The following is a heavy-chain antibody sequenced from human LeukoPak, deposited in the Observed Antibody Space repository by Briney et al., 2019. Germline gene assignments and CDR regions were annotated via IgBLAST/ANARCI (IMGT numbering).Heavy chain of an antibody. Sequence: PGGSLRLSCAASGFTFSNYGMHWVRQAPDKGLEWVAFIRYDGTNEYYAASVKGRFTISRDNSKNTLYLHMNSLRAEDTAVYYCAKDHHYYDSGGYDRPDYWGQGTLVTVSS. CDR3: AKDHHYYDSGGYDRPDY. CDR2: IRYDGTNE. CDR1: GFTFSNYG. V-gene: IGHV3-30*02. D-gene: IGHD3-22*01. J-gene: IGHJ4*02.